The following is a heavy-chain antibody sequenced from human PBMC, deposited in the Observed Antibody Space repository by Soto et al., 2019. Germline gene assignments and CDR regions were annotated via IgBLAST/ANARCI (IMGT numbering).Heavy chain of an antibody. D-gene: IGHD5-18*01. V-gene: IGHV1-18*01. CDR2: ISAYNGDT. J-gene: IGHJ3*02. Sequence: ASVKVSCKASGYTFTTYGISWVRQAPGQGLEWMGWISAYNGDTNYAQNLQGRVTMTTETSTSTAYMELRSLRSDDTAVYYCARDVDPAVATRAFDIWGQGTMVTVSS. CDR1: GYTFTTYG. CDR3: ARDVDPAVATRAFDI.